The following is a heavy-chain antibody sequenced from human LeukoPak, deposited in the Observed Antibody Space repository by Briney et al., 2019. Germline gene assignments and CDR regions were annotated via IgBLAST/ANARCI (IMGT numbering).Heavy chain of an antibody. CDR2: IDWGGGST. CDR3: ARGMATGGGVLDY. V-gene: IGHV3-43*01. Sequence: QPGGSLRLSCAASGFTFHDYTMHWVRQVPGKGLEWVSVIDWGGGSTYYADSVKGRFTISRDNSENSLYLQMNSLRTEDTALYYCARGMATGGGVLDYWGQGTLVTVSS. D-gene: IGHD5-24*01. CDR1: GFTFHDYT. J-gene: IGHJ4*02.